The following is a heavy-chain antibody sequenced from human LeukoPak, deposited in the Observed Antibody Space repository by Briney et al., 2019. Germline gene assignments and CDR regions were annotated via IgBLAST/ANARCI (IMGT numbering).Heavy chain of an antibody. J-gene: IGHJ4*02. Sequence: GGSLRLSCAASGLTFSGYAMSWVRQIPGKGLEWGSVISESGGSTYYADSVKGRFTISRDNSKSTLCLQMNSLRAEDTAVYYCAKQLGYCSDGSCYFPYWGQGTLVTVSS. CDR1: GLTFSGYA. CDR2: ISESGGST. CDR3: AKQLGYCSDGSCYFPY. D-gene: IGHD2-15*01. V-gene: IGHV3-23*01.